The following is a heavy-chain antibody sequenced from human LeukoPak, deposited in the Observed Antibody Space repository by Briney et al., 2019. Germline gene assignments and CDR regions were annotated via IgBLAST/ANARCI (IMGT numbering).Heavy chain of an antibody. V-gene: IGHV3-74*01. CDR3: TRELEYRGSPDDAFDI. CDR1: GFSFSYFW. Sequence: GGSLRLSCAASGFSFSYFWMHWVRQAPGKGLVWVSRINRDGSGTSYADSVKGRFTISRDNAKNTLSLQMNSPRAEDTAVYYCTRELEYRGSPDDAFDIWGQGTMVTVSS. D-gene: IGHD1-26*01. J-gene: IGHJ3*02. CDR2: INRDGSGT.